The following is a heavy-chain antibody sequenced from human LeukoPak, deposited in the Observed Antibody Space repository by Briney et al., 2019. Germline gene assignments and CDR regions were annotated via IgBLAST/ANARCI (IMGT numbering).Heavy chain of an antibody. V-gene: IGHV1-18*01. CDR1: GYTFTSYG. Sequence: GASVKVSCKASGYTFTSYGISWVRQAPGQGLEWMGWISAYNGNTNYAQKLQGRVTMTTDTSTSTAYMELRSLGSDDTAAYYCARARTVGRAVAGTGAPKNNWFDPWGQGTLVTVSS. J-gene: IGHJ5*02. CDR2: ISAYNGNT. D-gene: IGHD6-19*01. CDR3: ARARTVGRAVAGTGAPKNNWFDP.